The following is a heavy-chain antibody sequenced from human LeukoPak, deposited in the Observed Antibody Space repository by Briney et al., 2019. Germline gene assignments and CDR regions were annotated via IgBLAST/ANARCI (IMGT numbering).Heavy chain of an antibody. D-gene: IGHD6-13*01. CDR3: ARSAAGLSYGMDV. J-gene: IGHJ6*02. Sequence: SETLSLTCVVSGGSICSYHWCWIRQPPGKGLEWIGHIYYSGSTNYNPSLKSRVTISVDTSKTQFSLKLSSVTAADTAVYFRARSAAGLSYGMDVWGQGTTVTVSS. V-gene: IGHV4-59*08. CDR1: GGSICSYH. CDR2: IYYSGST.